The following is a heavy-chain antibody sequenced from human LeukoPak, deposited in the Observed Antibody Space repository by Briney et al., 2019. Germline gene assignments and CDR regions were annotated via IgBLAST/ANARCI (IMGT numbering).Heavy chain of an antibody. Sequence: GGTLRLSCVASGFTSGVYAMSWVRQAPGKGLEWVAVISYDGSNKYYADSVKGRFTISRDNSKNTLHLQMNSLRAEDTAVYYCARDRVVVVPAAMSIVYYYGMDVWGQGTTVTVSS. CDR1: GFTSGVYA. D-gene: IGHD2-2*01. CDR3: ARDRVVVVPAAMSIVYYYGMDV. CDR2: ISYDGSNK. V-gene: IGHV3-30-3*01. J-gene: IGHJ6*02.